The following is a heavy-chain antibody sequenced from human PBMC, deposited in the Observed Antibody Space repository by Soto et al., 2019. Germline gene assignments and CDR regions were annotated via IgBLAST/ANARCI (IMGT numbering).Heavy chain of an antibody. Sequence: QVQLQESGPGLVKPSGTLSRTCAVSSGSITSSNWWSWVRQPAGKGLEWIGEVSHTGNTNYIPSLKSRVTISVDKSRNQFSLRLSSVTAADTAVYYCARNRYGGYDFDYWGQGTLVTVSS. J-gene: IGHJ4*02. CDR2: VSHTGNT. CDR1: SGSITSSNW. V-gene: IGHV4-4*02. CDR3: ARNRYGGYDFDY. D-gene: IGHD5-12*01.